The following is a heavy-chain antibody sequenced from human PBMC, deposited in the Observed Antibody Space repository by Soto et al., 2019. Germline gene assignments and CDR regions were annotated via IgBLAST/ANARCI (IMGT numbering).Heavy chain of an antibody. CDR3: ARGGNLGYDFWSGYYNPWGYYYCGLDV. Sequence: EVQLVESGGGLVKPGGSLRLSCAASGFTFSSYSMNWVRQAPGKGLEWVSSISSSSSYIYYADSVKGRFTISRDNAKNSLYLQMNSLRAEDTAVYYCARGGNLGYDFWSGYYNPWGYYYCGLDVWGQGTTVTVSS. CDR2: ISSSSSYI. CDR1: GFTFSSYS. D-gene: IGHD3-3*01. J-gene: IGHJ6*02. V-gene: IGHV3-21*01.